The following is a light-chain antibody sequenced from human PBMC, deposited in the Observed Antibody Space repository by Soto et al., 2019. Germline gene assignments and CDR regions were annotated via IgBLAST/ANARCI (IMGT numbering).Light chain of an antibody. Sequence: DIVLTQSPGTLSLSPGERATLSCRASQSVSSSNLAWYQQKPAQAPRLLIYGASSRATGIADRFSGSGSGTDFTLTISRLEPEDFALYYCQQYGYSPITFGQGTRLEIK. J-gene: IGKJ5*01. CDR1: QSVSSSN. CDR2: GAS. V-gene: IGKV3-20*01. CDR3: QQYGYSPIT.